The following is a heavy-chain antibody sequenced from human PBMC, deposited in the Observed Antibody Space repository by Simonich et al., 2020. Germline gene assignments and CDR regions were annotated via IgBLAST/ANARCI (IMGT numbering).Heavy chain of an antibody. CDR3: AGGVYCSSTSCSTYYYYGMDV. CDR1: GFTFSSYS. CDR2: ISSSSSYI. Sequence: EVQLVESGGGLVKPGGSLRLSCAASGFTFSSYSMNWVRQAPGKGLEWVSSISSSSSYIYYADSVKVRFTISRDNAKNSRYLQMNSLGAEETAVYYCAGGVYCSSTSCSTYYYYGMDVWGQGTTVTVSS. D-gene: IGHD2-2*01. V-gene: IGHV3-21*01. J-gene: IGHJ6*02.